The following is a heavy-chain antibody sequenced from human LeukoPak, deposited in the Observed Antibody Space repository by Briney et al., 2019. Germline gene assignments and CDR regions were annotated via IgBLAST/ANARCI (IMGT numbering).Heavy chain of an antibody. CDR1: GGSISTGDYC. Sequence: PSETLSLTCTVCGGSISTGDYCWSWIRQPPGTGLEWIGYIYYTGSTYYNPSLKSRVTISVDTSKNQFSLKLSSVTAADTAVYYCARGDFAYYFDYWGQGTLVTVSS. CDR2: IYYTGST. CDR3: ARGDFAYYFDY. J-gene: IGHJ4*02. V-gene: IGHV4-30-4*08.